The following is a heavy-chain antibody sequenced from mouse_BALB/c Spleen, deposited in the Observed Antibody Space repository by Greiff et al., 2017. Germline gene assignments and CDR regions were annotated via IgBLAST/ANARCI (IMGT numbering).Heavy chain of an antibody. CDR2: INSNGGST. CDR1: GFTFSSYG. D-gene: IGHD2-14*01. J-gene: IGHJ1*01. CDR3: AMYYRYVEGYFDV. Sequence: DVLLVESGGDLVKPGGSLKLSCAASGFTFSSYGMSWVRQTPDKRLEWVATINSNGGSTYYPDSVKGRFTISRDNAKNTLYLQMSSLKSEDTAMYYCAMYYRYVEGYFDVWGAGTTVTVSS. V-gene: IGHV5-6-3*01.